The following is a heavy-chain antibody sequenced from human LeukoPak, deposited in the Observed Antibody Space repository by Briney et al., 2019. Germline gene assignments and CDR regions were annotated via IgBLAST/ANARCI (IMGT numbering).Heavy chain of an antibody. Sequence: ASVKVSCKASNYTFNNFGINWVRQAPGQGLKWMGRISAYNGNTNYARKLQGRVTMTTDTSTSTAYMELRSLRSDDTAVYYCVRSMTTVTTGPGSYWGQGTLVTVSS. D-gene: IGHD4-17*01. V-gene: IGHV1-18*01. CDR3: VRSMTTVTTGPGSY. CDR1: NYTFNNFG. CDR2: ISAYNGNT. J-gene: IGHJ4*02.